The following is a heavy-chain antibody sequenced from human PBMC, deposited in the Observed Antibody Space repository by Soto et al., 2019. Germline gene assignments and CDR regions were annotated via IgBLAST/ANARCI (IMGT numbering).Heavy chain of an antibody. CDR2: IIAILGTA. CDR3: ARSIQMMYYYDSSGAGNNWFDP. V-gene: IGHV1-69*13. CDR1: GGTFSSYA. Sequence: SVKVSCKASGGTFSSYAISWVRQAPGQGLEWMGGIIAILGTANYAQKFQGRVTITADESTSTAYMELSSLRAEVTAVDYCARSIQMMYYYDSSGAGNNWFDPWGQGTLVTVSS. J-gene: IGHJ5*02. D-gene: IGHD3-22*01.